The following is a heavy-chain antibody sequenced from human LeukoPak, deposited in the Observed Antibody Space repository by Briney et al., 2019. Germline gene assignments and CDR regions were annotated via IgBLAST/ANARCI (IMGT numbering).Heavy chain of an antibody. CDR2: ISSSSSTI. J-gene: IGHJ4*02. Sequence: PGGSLRLSCAASGFTFSSYSMNWVRQAPGKGLEWVSYISSSSSTIYYADSVKGRFTISRDNAKNSLYLQMNSLRAEDTAVYYCARDWRYYFDYWGQGTLVTVSS. CDR3: ARDWRYYFDY. D-gene: IGHD3-3*01. CDR1: GFTFSSYS. V-gene: IGHV3-48*01.